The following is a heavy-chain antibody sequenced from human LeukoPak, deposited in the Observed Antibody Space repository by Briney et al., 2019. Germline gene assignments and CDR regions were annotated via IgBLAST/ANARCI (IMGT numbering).Heavy chain of an antibody. J-gene: IGHJ3*02. D-gene: IGHD6-13*01. Sequence: GGSLRLSCAASGFSFSSYWMSWVRQAPGKGLEWVANIKQDGSEKYYVDSVKGRFTISRDNAKNSLYLQMNSLRAEDTAVHYCARDLGIGYSSSWYPDPDAFDIWGQGTMVTVSS. CDR1: GFSFSSYW. CDR2: IKQDGSEK. CDR3: ARDLGIGYSSSWYPDPDAFDI. V-gene: IGHV3-7*01.